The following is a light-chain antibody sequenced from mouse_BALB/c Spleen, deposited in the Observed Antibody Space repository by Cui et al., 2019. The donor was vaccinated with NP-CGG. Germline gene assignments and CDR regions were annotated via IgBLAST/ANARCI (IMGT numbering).Light chain of an antibody. CDR2: GTN. J-gene: IGLJ1*01. V-gene: IGLV1*01. CDR3: ALWYSNHWV. Sequence: QAVVTQESALTTSPGETVTLTCRSSTGAVTTSNYANWVQEKPDHLFTGLIGGTNNRAPGVPARFSGSLIGDKAALTITGAQTEDEAICSCALWYSNHWVFGGGTKLTVL. CDR1: TGAVTTSNY.